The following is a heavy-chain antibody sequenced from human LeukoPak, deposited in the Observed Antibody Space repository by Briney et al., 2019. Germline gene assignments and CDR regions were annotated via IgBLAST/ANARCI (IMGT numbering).Heavy chain of an antibody. CDR2: INHSGST. CDR1: GGSFSGYY. V-gene: IGHV4-34*01. CDR3: AREGIAVTPFDY. D-gene: IGHD6-19*01. Sequence: SETLSLTCAVYGGSFSGYYWSWIRQPPGKGLEWIGEINHSGSTNYNPSLKSRVTILVDTSKNQFSLKLSSVTAADTAVYYCAREGIAVTPFDYWGQGTLVTVSS. J-gene: IGHJ4*02.